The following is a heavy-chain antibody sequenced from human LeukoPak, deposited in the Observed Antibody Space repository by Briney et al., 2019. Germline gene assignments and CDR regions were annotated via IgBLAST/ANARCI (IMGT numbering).Heavy chain of an antibody. V-gene: IGHV3-23*01. D-gene: IGHD4-17*01. J-gene: IGHJ4*02. CDR2: ISGGGETT. CDR3: ARDYADYVGYFFFDY. Sequence: HPGGSLRLSCAASGFTFSSYSMNWVRQAPGKGLEWVSSISGGGETTYYADSAKGRFAISRDNSQNTLYLQMNSLRAEDTAVYYCARDYADYVGYFFFDYWGQGTLVTVSS. CDR1: GFTFSSYS.